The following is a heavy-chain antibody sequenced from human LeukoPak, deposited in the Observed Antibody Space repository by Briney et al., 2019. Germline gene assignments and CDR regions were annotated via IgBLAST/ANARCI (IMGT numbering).Heavy chain of an antibody. CDR3: ARGYYSGSSFDY. J-gene: IGHJ4*02. V-gene: IGHV3-66*01. Sequence: GGSLRLSCAASGFTVSSNYMGWVRQAPGKGLEWVSVIYSGGSTYYADSVKGRFTISRDNFKNTLYLQMNSLRAEDTAVYYCARGYYSGSSFDYWGQGTLVTVSS. D-gene: IGHD1-26*01. CDR1: GFTVSSNY. CDR2: IYSGGST.